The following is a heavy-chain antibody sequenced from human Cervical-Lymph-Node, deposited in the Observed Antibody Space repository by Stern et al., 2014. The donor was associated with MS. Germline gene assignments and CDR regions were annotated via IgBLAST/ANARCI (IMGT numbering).Heavy chain of an antibody. D-gene: IGHD2-2*01. CDR1: GYNFMTFG. CDR2: ISGHNGHT. J-gene: IGHJ4*02. CDR3: ARIGLQSSSSDFPPFDF. V-gene: IGHV1-18*01. Sequence: VHLVESGAEVRKPGASVKVSCKTSGYNFMTFGVGWVRRAPGRGLEWMGWISGHNGHTKYAEKCQGRVIMTTDTFTSTAYMELRNLRPDDTAMYYCARIGLQSSSSDFPPFDFWGQGTLVTVSS.